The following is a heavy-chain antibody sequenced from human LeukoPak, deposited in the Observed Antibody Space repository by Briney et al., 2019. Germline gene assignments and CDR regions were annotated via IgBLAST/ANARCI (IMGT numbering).Heavy chain of an antibody. CDR2: ISSSSSYI. J-gene: IGHJ4*02. CDR3: ARTYFDY. CDR1: GFTFSSYS. Sequence: GGSLRLSCAASGFTFSSYSMNWVRQAPGKGLEWVSSISSSSSYIYYAGSVKGRFTISRDNAKNSLYLQMNSLRAEDTAVYYCARTYFDYWGQGTLVTVSS. V-gene: IGHV3-21*01.